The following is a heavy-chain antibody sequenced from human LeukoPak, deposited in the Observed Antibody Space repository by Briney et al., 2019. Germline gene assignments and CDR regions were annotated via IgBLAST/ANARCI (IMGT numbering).Heavy chain of an antibody. CDR2: ISSSSSYI. CDR1: GFTFSSYS. D-gene: IGHD3-10*01. Sequence: PGGSLRLSCAASGFTFSSYSMNWVRQAPVKGLEWVSSISSSSSYIYYADSVKGRFTISRDNAKNSLYLQMNSLRAEDTAVYYCAAEEYYYGSGSYYTPYWFDPWGQGTLVTVSS. J-gene: IGHJ5*02. CDR3: AAEEYYYGSGSYYTPYWFDP. V-gene: IGHV3-21*01.